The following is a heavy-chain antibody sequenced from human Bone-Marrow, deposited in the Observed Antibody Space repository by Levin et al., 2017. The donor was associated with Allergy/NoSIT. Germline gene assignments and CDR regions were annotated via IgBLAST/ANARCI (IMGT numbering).Heavy chain of an antibody. J-gene: IGHJ6*02. CDR3: AKDSRSSSSMDYYYYSGTDV. Sequence: GGSLRLSCAASGFTFDDYAMHWVRQAPGKGLEWVSSINWKGNSMDYADSVKGRFIISRDNARNSLYLQMNSLRPEDTAFYFCAKDSRSSSSMDYYYYSGTDVWGQGATVTVSS. D-gene: IGHD6-6*01. CDR2: INWKGNSM. V-gene: IGHV3-9*01. CDR1: GFTFDDYA.